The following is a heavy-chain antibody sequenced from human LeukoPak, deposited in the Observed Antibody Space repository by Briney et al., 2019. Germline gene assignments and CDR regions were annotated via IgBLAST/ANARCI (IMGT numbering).Heavy chain of an antibody. J-gene: IGHJ4*02. V-gene: IGHV3-48*03. CDR1: GFTFSSYE. CDR3: ARFRSLHATAMIVVVPAVSDY. CDR2: ISSSGSTI. Sequence: GESLRLSCAASGFTFSSYEMNWVRQSPGKGLEWVSYISSSGSTIYYADSVKGRFTISRDNAKNSLYLQMNSLRAEDTAVYYCARFRSLHATAMIVVVPAVSDYWGQGTLVTVSS. D-gene: IGHD2-2*01.